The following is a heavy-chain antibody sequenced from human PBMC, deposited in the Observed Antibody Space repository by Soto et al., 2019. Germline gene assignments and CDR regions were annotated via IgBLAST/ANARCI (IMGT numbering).Heavy chain of an antibody. CDR2: ISSSSSYI. Sequence: APGKGLEWVSSISSSSSYIYYADSVKGRFTISRDNAKNSLYLQMNSLRVEDTAVYYCARDNPQLLWFGELLDEFYYYYGMDVWGQGTTVTVSS. CDR3: ARDNPQLLWFGELLDEFYYYYGMDV. D-gene: IGHD3-10*01. V-gene: IGHV3-21*01. J-gene: IGHJ6*02.